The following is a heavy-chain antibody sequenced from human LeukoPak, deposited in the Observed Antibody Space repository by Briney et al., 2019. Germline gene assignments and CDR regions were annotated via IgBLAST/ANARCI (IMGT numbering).Heavy chain of an antibody. V-gene: IGHV1-69*05. CDR2: IIPIFGAA. D-gene: IGHD4-17*01. Sequence: GASVNVSCKASGGTFSSYAISWVRQAPGQGLEWMGRIIPIFGAANYAQKFQGRVTITTDESTSTAYMELGSLRSEDTGLYYCARDNGDFPRAFDIWGQGTMVTVSS. J-gene: IGHJ3*02. CDR3: ARDNGDFPRAFDI. CDR1: GGTFSSYA.